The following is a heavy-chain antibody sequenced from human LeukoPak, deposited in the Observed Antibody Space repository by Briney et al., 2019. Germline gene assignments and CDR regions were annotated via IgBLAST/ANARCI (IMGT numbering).Heavy chain of an antibody. CDR2: IDSGGSTK. CDR1: GFTFSSSE. D-gene: IGHD6-6*01. Sequence: GGSLRLSCAASGFTFSSSEMNWVRQAPGKGLEWISCIDSGGSTKYYADSVKGRFTVSRDNAKNSLFLQMNSLRAEDTAVYYCATVGRSTRPGYWGQGTLVTVSS. J-gene: IGHJ4*02. CDR3: ATVGRSTRPGY. V-gene: IGHV3-48*03.